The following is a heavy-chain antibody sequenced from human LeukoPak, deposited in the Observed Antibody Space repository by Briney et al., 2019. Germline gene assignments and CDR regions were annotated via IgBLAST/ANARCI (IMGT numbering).Heavy chain of an antibody. CDR1: GGSMSSHH. D-gene: IGHD3-10*01. Sequence: PSETLSLTCTVSGGSMSSHHWSWVRQPPGKALEWIGYISHGGQTLSHPSLSSRVTISVDTSNHQFSLKLTSVTAADTAVYLCARDTYYTSGTYYIDYFDSWGQGALVTVSS. CDR3: ARDTYYTSGTYYIDYFDS. CDR2: ISHGGQT. J-gene: IGHJ4*02. V-gene: IGHV4-59*11.